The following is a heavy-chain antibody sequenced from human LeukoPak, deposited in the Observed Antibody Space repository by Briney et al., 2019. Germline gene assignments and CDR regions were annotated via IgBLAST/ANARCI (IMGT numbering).Heavy chain of an antibody. D-gene: IGHD5-12*01. CDR3: ARDVASWGGYTFAY. Sequence: PGGSLRLSCAASGFTFSSYWMSWVRQAPGKGLEWVANIKQDGSDRYYVDSVKGRFTISRGNGKNSLYLQMNSLGIDDTAVYFCARDVASWGGYTFAYWGQGTLVTVSS. J-gene: IGHJ4*02. CDR2: IKQDGSDR. V-gene: IGHV3-7*01. CDR1: GFTFSSYW.